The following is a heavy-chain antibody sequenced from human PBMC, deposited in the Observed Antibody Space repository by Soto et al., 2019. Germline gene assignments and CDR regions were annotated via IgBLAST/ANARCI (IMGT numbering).Heavy chain of an antibody. CDR1: GFTFSSYG. CDR3: AKGGGDASYDYVWGSYRGHYYYYGMDV. Sequence: GGSLRLSCAASGFTFSSYGMHWVRQAPGKGLEWVAVISYDGSNKYYAYSVKGRFTISRDNSKNTLYLQMNSLRAEDTAVYYCAKGGGDASYDYVWGSYRGHYYYYGMDVWGQGTTVTVSS. J-gene: IGHJ6*02. V-gene: IGHV3-30*18. D-gene: IGHD3-16*02. CDR2: ISYDGSNK.